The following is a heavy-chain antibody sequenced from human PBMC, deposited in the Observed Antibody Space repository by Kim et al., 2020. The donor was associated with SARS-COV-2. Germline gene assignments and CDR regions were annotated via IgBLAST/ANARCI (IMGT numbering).Heavy chain of an antibody. CDR1: GGSIISGTHH. J-gene: IGHJ6*02. CDR3: ARDEGIRYFDLLGPTRYYYGMDV. D-gene: IGHD3-9*01. Sequence: SETLSLTCTVSGGSIISGTHHWGWIRQAPGKGLEWIGSMTYSGHTHYNPSLKSRVTISVDTSKNQFSLKLRSVTAADTAVYFCARDEGIRYFDLLGPTRYYYGMDVWGQGTTVTVSS. CDR2: MTYSGHT. V-gene: IGHV4-39*07.